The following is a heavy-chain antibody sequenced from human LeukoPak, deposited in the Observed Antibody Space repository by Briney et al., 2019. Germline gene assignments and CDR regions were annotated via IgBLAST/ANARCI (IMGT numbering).Heavy chain of an antibody. Sequence: SETLSLTCTVSGGSISSYYWSWIRQPPGKGLEWIGYIYDSGSTNYNPSLKSRVTISVDTSKNQFSLKLSSVTAADTSVYYCARTPFVLTYYYYYYMDVWGKGTTVTVSS. CDR1: GGSISSYY. CDR3: ARTPFVLTYYYYYYMDV. D-gene: IGHD3-16*01. CDR2: IYDSGST. J-gene: IGHJ6*03. V-gene: IGHV4-59*12.